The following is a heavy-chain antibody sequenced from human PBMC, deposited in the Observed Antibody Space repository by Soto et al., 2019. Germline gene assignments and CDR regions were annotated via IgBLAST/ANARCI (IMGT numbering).Heavy chain of an antibody. CDR2: INPNSGGT. V-gene: IGHV1-2*02. Sequence: ASVKVSCKASGYTLTGYFLHWVRQAPGQGPEWMGWINPNSGGTNYAQKFQGRVTMTRDTSISTAYMELSRLRSDDTAVYYCARDGGYCSSTSCYTTWFDPWGQGTLVTVSS. CDR3: ARDGGYCSSTSCYTTWFDP. J-gene: IGHJ5*02. D-gene: IGHD2-2*02. CDR1: GYTLTGYF.